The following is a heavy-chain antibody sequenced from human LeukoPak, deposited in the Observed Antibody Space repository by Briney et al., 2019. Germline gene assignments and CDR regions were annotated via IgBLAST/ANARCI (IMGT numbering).Heavy chain of an antibody. V-gene: IGHV1-46*01. CDR2: INPSGGST. CDR3: ARDPGRGNWFDP. CDR1: GYTITSYY. J-gene: IGHJ5*02. Sequence: GASVKVSCKASGYTITSYYMHWVRQAPGQGLEWMGIINPSGGSTSYAQKFQGRVTMTRDTSTSTVYMELSSLRSEDTAVYYCARDPGRGNWFDPWGQGTLVTVSS.